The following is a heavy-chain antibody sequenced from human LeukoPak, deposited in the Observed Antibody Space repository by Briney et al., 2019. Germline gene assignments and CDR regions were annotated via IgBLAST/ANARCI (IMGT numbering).Heavy chain of an antibody. CDR1: GGSISSSSYY. V-gene: IGHV4-39*01. D-gene: IGHD6-13*01. J-gene: IGHJ5*02. CDR2: IYYSGST. CDR3: VRQGYSTYWFDP. Sequence: SETLSLTCTVSGGSISSSSYYWGWIRQPPGKGLEWIGRIYYSGSTFYNPSLKSRVTISVDTSKDQFPLKLSSVTAADTAVYYCVRQGYSTYWFDPWGQGTLVTVSS.